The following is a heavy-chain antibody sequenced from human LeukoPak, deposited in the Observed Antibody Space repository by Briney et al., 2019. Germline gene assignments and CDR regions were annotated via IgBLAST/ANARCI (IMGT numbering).Heavy chain of an antibody. CDR1: GFTFSEYY. CDR2: IKEDGSEK. CDR3: ARGSRSIVGATQLDC. D-gene: IGHD1-26*01. J-gene: IGHJ4*02. Sequence: GGSLRLSCVGSGFTFSEYYMNWVRQAPGKGLEWVANIKEDGSEKFIVDFVKGRFTISRDNAKNSLYLQMNSLRVEDTAVYYCARGSRSIVGATQLDCWGQGTLVTVSS. V-gene: IGHV3-7*01.